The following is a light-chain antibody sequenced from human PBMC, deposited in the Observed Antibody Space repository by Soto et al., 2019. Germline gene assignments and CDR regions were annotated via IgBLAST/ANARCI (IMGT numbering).Light chain of an antibody. V-gene: IGKV3-15*01. CDR2: GAS. CDR3: QQHGSSPWT. Sequence: EIVMTQSPATLSVSPGERATLSCRASQSVSSNLAWYQQKPGQAPRLLIYGASTRATGIPARFSGSGSGTEFTLTISSLQSEDFAVYYCQQHGSSPWTFGQGTKVEMK. CDR1: QSVSSN. J-gene: IGKJ1*01.